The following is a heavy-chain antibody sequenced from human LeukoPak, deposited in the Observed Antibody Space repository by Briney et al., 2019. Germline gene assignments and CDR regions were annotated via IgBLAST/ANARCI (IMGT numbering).Heavy chain of an antibody. CDR3: ARRYTYGDLRYFGY. Sequence: GESLKISCKGSGFTFTTYWIGWVRQMPGKGLEWMGIIYPGDSETRYSPSFQGQVTISVDKSINTAYLQWSSLKASDTAMYYCARRYTYGDLRYFGYWGQGTLVTVSS. J-gene: IGHJ4*02. CDR2: IYPGDSET. CDR1: GFTFTTYW. V-gene: IGHV5-51*01. D-gene: IGHD4-17*01.